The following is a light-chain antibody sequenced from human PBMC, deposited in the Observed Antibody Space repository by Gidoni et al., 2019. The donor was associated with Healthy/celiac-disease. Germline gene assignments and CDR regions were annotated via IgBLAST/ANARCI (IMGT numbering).Light chain of an antibody. CDR1: QSISSY. V-gene: IGKV1-39*01. J-gene: IGKJ1*01. CDR3: QQSYSTPLT. CDR2: AAS. Sequence: DIQMTQSPSSLSASVGDRVTITCRASQSISSYLNWYQQKPGKAPKLLIYAASSLQSGVPSRLSGSGSGTDFTLTISSLQPEDFATYYCQQSYSTPLTFXQXTKVEIK.